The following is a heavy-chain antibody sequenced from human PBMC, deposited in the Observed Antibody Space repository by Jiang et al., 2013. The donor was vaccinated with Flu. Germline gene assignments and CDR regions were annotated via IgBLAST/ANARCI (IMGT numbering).Heavy chain of an antibody. D-gene: IGHD3-10*01. Sequence: SYWMSWVRQAQGRGVEWVANIKQDGSEKYYVDSVKGRFTISRDNAKNSLYLQMNSLRAEDTAVYYCARELANTLGATDYWGQGTLVTVSS. CDR1: SYW. CDR2: IKQDGSEK. J-gene: IGHJ4*02. CDR3: ARELANTLGATDY. V-gene: IGHV3-7*01.